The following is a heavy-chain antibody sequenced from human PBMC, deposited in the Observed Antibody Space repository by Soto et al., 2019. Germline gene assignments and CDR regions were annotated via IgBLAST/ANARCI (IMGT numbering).Heavy chain of an antibody. Sequence: SETLSLTCTVSCGSISSGGYYWSWIRQHPGKGLEWIGYIYYSGSTHYNPSLKSRVTILVDTSKNQFSLNLSSVTAADTAVYYCARAWLPQRGWFYPWGQGTLVTVSS. V-gene: IGHV4-31*03. J-gene: IGHJ5*02. CDR3: ARAWLPQRGWFYP. CDR2: IYYSGST. CDR1: CGSISSGGYY. D-gene: IGHD5-12*01.